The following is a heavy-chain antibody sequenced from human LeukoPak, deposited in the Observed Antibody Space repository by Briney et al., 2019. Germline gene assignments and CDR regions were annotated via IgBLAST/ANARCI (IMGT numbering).Heavy chain of an antibody. Sequence: PSETLSLTCAVSGYSISSGYYWGWIRQPPGKGLEWIGSIYHSGSTCYNPSLKSRVIISVDTSKNQFSLKLSSVTAADTAVYYCARDFSITMVRGALDYWGQGTLVTVSS. D-gene: IGHD3-10*01. V-gene: IGHV4-38-2*02. CDR2: IYHSGST. CDR1: GYSISSGYY. J-gene: IGHJ4*02. CDR3: ARDFSITMVRGALDY.